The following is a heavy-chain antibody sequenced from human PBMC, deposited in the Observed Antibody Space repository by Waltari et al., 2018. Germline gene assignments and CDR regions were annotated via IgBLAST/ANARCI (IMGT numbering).Heavy chain of an antibody. CDR3: ARGRYCSGGNCYFDY. Sequence: EEYLVESGGGLVQPGGSLRLSCTVSGPIFNGYWMPGVRQAPGKGLEWVATINPDGGEKYYVDPVKGRFTISRDNAKYLLFLQVSSLRVEDMAVYYCARGRYCSGGNCYFDYWGQGTQVTVSS. D-gene: IGHD2-15*01. CDR1: GPIFNGYW. V-gene: IGHV3-7*01. J-gene: IGHJ4*02. CDR2: INPDGGEK.